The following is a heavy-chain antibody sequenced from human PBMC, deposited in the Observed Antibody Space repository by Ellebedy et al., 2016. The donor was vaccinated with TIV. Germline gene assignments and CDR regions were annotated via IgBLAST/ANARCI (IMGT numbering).Heavy chain of an antibody. CDR1: GFTFSYYA. CDR3: AKVMTGYSYAPDDF. Sequence: PGGSLRLSCTASGFTFSYYAMSWIRQAPGRGLEWVSTVSYSGAATYFADSVKGHFTISRDNSKNTLYLHMDSLRAADTAIYYCAKVMTGYSYAPDDFWGQGTLVTVSS. V-gene: IGHV3-23*01. D-gene: IGHD5-18*01. CDR2: VSYSGAAT. J-gene: IGHJ4*02.